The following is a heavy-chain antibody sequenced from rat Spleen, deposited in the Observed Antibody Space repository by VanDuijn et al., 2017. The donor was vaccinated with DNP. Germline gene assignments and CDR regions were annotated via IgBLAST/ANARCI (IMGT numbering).Heavy chain of an antibody. J-gene: IGHJ4*01. D-gene: IGHD1-2*01. CDR3: ARHDYYSSPYYAMDA. CDR2: ISYDGSST. Sequence: EVQLVESGGGLVQPGRSLKLSCAASGIIFSDYNMAWVRQAPKKGLEWVATISYDGSSTYYRDSVKGRFTISRENAKSTLYLQMDSLRSEDTATYYCARHDYYSSPYYAMDAWGQGTSVTVSS. V-gene: IGHV5-7*01. CDR1: GIIFSDYN.